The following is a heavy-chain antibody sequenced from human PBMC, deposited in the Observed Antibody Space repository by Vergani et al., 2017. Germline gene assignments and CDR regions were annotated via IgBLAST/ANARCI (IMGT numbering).Heavy chain of an antibody. Sequence: EVQLVESGGGLVQPGGSLRLSCAASGFTFSSYWMHWVRQAPGQGLVWVSRINSDGSSTSYADAVKGRFTISRDNAKNTLYLLMNSLRAEDTAVYYCARGSAYGSGSYRAFDIWGQGTMVTVSS. CDR2: INSDGSST. V-gene: IGHV3-74*01. CDR1: GFTFSSYW. CDR3: ARGSAYGSGSYRAFDI. J-gene: IGHJ3*02. D-gene: IGHD3-10*01.